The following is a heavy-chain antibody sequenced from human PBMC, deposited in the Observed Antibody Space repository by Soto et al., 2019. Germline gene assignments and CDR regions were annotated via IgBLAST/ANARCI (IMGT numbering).Heavy chain of an antibody. J-gene: IGHJ3*02. CDR3: ARDHATIVTYYDFWSGYYHDAFDI. CDR2: TYYRSKWYN. CDR1: GDSVSSNSAA. Sequence: SQTLSLTCAISGDSVSSNSAAWNWIRQSPSRGLEWLGRTYYRSKWYNDYAVSVKSRITINPDTSKNHFSLQLNYVTPEDTAVYYCARDHATIVTYYDFWSGYYHDAFDIWGQGTMVTVSS. D-gene: IGHD3-3*01. V-gene: IGHV6-1*01.